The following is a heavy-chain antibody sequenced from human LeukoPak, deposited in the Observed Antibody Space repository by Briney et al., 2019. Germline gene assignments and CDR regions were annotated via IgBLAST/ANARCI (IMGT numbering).Heavy chain of an antibody. CDR1: GGSFSGYY. CDR2: INHSGST. Sequence: SETLSLTCAVYGGSFSGYYWSWIRQPPGKGLEWIGEINHSGSTNYNPSLKSRVTISVDTSKNQFSLKLSSVTAADTAVYYCARGAAAGYWGQGTLVTASS. V-gene: IGHV4-34*01. CDR3: ARGAAAGY. D-gene: IGHD6-13*01. J-gene: IGHJ4*02.